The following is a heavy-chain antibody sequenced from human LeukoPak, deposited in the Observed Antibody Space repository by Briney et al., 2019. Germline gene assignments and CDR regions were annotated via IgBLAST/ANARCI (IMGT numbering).Heavy chain of an antibody. Sequence: SETLSLTCTVSGGSISSYYWSWIRQPPGKGLEWIGYIYYSGSTNYNPSLKSRVTISVDTSKNQFSLKLSSVTAADTAVYYCARDLPSFPQLWSYYYDSSGHTENAFDIWGQGTMVTVSS. J-gene: IGHJ3*02. D-gene: IGHD3-22*01. V-gene: IGHV4-59*12. CDR1: GGSISSYY. CDR2: IYYSGST. CDR3: ARDLPSFPQLWSYYYDSSGHTENAFDI.